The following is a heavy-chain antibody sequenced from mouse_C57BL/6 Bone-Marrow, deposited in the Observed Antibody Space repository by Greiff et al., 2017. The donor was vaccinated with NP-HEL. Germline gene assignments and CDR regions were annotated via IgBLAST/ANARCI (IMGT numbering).Heavy chain of an antibody. Sequence: EVQLVESGGGLVQPGGSLKLSCAASGFTFSDYYMYWVRQTPEKRLEWVAYISNGGGSTYYPDTVKGRFTISRDNAKNTLYLQMSRLKSEDTAMYYCARHDGYSYYYAMDYWGQGTSVTVSS. V-gene: IGHV5-12*01. J-gene: IGHJ4*01. CDR2: ISNGGGST. D-gene: IGHD2-3*01. CDR1: GFTFSDYY. CDR3: ARHDGYSYYYAMDY.